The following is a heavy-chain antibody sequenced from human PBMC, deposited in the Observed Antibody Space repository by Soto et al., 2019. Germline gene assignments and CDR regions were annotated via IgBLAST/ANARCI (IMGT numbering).Heavy chain of an antibody. CDR2: IRAKAYSYAT. CDR3: TRHSVDY. J-gene: IGHJ4*02. CDR1: GFTFSDAA. Sequence: LRLSCAASGFTFSDAALHWVRQASGKGLEWVGRIRAKAYSYATAYAASVKGRFTISRDDSKNTAYLQMNSLKTEDTAVYYCTRHSVDYWGQGTLVPVSS. V-gene: IGHV3-73*01.